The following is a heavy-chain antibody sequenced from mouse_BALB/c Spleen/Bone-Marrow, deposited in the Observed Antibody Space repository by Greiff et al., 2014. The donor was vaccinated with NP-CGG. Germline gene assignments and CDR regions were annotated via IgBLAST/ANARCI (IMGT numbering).Heavy chain of an antibody. J-gene: IGHJ1*01. Sequence: QVQLQQSGAELVKPGASVKLSCKASGYTFTRYYMYWVKQRPGQGLEWIGEINLSNGGTHNNEKFKSKATLTVNKSSSTAYMQLSSLTSEDSAVYYCTRSNYGYWYFDVWGAGTTVTVSS. CDR2: INLSNGGT. D-gene: IGHD1-1*01. CDR3: TRSNYGYWYFDV. CDR1: GYTFTRYY. V-gene: IGHV1S81*02.